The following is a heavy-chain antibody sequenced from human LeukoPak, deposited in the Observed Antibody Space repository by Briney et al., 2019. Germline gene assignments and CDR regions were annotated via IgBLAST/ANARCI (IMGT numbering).Heavy chain of an antibody. D-gene: IGHD6-19*01. J-gene: IGHJ4*01. CDR1: GFTFGDHA. Sequence: GGSLTLSCAASGFTFGDHAMHWVRQAKGKGLEWASLITGNGGSTYYADSVKGRFAISRDNRKNSLYLQMNGLRTEDTAFYYCAKVRSVAGTLDFFDSWGHGTLVTVSS. V-gene: IGHV3-43*02. CDR2: ITGNGGST. CDR3: AKVRSVAGTLDFFDS.